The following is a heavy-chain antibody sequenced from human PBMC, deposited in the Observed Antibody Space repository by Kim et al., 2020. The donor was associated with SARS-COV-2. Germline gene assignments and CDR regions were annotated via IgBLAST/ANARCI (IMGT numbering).Heavy chain of an antibody. J-gene: IGHJ4*02. CDR1: GYTFTSYA. CDR3: ARGGYSSSWYSDLRHQTPIFDY. Sequence: ASVKVSCKASGYTFTSYAMHWVRQAPGQRLEWMGWINAGNGNTKYSQKFQGRVTITRDTSASTAYMELSSLRSEDTAVYYCARGGYSSSWYSDLRHQTPIFDYWGQGTLVTVSS. D-gene: IGHD6-13*01. CDR2: INAGNGNT. V-gene: IGHV1-3*01.